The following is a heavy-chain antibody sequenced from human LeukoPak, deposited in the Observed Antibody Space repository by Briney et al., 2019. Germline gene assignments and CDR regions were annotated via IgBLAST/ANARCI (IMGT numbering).Heavy chain of an antibody. Sequence: GGSLRLSCAASGFTFDDYAMHWVRQAPGKGLEWVSGISWNSGSIGYADSVKGRFTISRDNAKNSLYLQMNSLRAEDTALYYCAKDIKAAAGEDAFDIWGQGTMVTVSS. J-gene: IGHJ3*02. CDR2: ISWNSGSI. D-gene: IGHD6-13*01. CDR3: AKDIKAAAGEDAFDI. CDR1: GFTFDDYA. V-gene: IGHV3-9*01.